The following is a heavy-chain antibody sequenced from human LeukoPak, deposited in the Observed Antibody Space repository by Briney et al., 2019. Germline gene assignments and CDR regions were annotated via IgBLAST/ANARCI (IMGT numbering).Heavy chain of an antibody. CDR2: FGTRSTSI. CDR3: AREVSEGSDF. Sequence: GGSLRLSCTASGFTFSGYSMNWIRQAPGKGLEWVSSFGTRSTSIYHAGSVKGRFAISRDNAKNSLYLQMNSLRAEDTAVYYCAREVSEGSDFWGQGTLVTVSS. J-gene: IGHJ4*02. CDR1: GFTFSGYS. D-gene: IGHD3-22*01. V-gene: IGHV3-21*01.